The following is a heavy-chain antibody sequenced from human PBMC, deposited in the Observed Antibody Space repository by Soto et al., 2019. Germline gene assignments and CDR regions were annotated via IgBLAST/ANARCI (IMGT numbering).Heavy chain of an antibody. CDR2: INHSGST. Sequence: QVQLQQWGAGLLKPSETLSLTCAVYGGSFSGYYWTWIRQPPGTGLEWMGEINHSGSTNYNPSLTXXVTISVDTSKNQFSLKLTSVTAADTAVYYCARDKITGLFDYWGQGTLVTVSS. CDR1: GGSFSGYY. V-gene: IGHV4-34*01. J-gene: IGHJ4*02. D-gene: IGHD2-8*02. CDR3: ARDKITGLFDY.